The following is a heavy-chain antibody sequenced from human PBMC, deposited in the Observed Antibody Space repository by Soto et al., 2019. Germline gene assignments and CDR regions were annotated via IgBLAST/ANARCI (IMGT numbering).Heavy chain of an antibody. J-gene: IGHJ6*02. D-gene: IGHD3-16*01. Sequence: QVQLVQSGAEVKKPGASVKVSCKASGYTFTRSGISWVRQAPGQGPEWMGWISSYNGDTNYAQTYQGRVTLTTDASTSTASMELRSLRSDDTAVYYCARGGVAAYYYYGMDVWGQGTPVTVSS. CDR2: ISSYNGDT. CDR3: ARGGVAAYYYYGMDV. CDR1: GYTFTRSG. V-gene: IGHV1-18*01.